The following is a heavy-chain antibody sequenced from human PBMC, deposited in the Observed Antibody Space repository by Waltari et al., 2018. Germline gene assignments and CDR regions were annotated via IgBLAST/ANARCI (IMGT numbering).Heavy chain of an antibody. Sequence: QVQLVQSGAEVKKPGASVKVSCKASGYTFTSYDINWVRQATGQGLEWMGWMNPNSGNTGYAQKFQGRVTITRNTSISTAYMELSSLRSEDTAVYYCARATFPTYDILTDPPRYFDYWGQGTLVTVSS. J-gene: IGHJ4*02. D-gene: IGHD3-9*01. CDR1: GYTFTSYD. CDR2: MNPNSGNT. CDR3: ARATFPTYDILTDPPRYFDY. V-gene: IGHV1-8*03.